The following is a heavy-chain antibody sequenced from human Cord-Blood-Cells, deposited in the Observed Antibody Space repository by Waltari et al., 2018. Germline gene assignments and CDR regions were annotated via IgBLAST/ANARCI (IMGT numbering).Heavy chain of an antibody. J-gene: IGHJ4*02. D-gene: IGHD6-19*01. Sequence: QVQLQQWGAGLLKPSETLSLTCAVSGGSFSGYYWSWIRQPPGKGLEWIGEINHSGNNNYNPSLKSRVTISVDTSKNQFSLKLSSVTAADTAVYYCARDIAVAGTGDWGQGTLVTVSS. CDR1: GGSFSGYY. CDR2: INHSGNN. V-gene: IGHV4-34*01. CDR3: ARDIAVAGTGD.